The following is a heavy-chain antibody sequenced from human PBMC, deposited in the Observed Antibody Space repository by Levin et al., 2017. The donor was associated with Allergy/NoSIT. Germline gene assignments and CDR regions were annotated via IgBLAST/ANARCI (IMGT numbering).Heavy chain of an antibody. CDR2: ISSSASTI. J-gene: IGHJ3*02. V-gene: IGHV3-48*03. CDR1: GFTFRSYE. Sequence: QSGGSLRLSCAASGFTFRSYEMNWVRQAPGKGLEWVSYISSSASTIYYADSVKGRFTISRDNAKNSLYLQMNSLRAEDTAVYYCARDGRNYYDSSGYDAFDIWGQGTMVTVSS. CDR3: ARDGRNYYDSSGYDAFDI. D-gene: IGHD3-22*01.